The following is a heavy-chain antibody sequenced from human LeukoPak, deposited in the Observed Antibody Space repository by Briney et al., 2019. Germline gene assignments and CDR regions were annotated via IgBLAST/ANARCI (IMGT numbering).Heavy chain of an antibody. CDR3: ARESSGYFY. CDR1: GFTVSSNY. CDR2: ISSSSSFR. J-gene: IGHJ4*02. Sequence: PGGSLRLSCAASGFTVSSNYMSWVHQAPGKGLEWVSSISSSSSFRYYADSVKGRFTISRDNAKNSLYLQMNSLRAEDTAVYYCARESSGYFYWGQGTLVTVSS. D-gene: IGHD3-22*01. V-gene: IGHV3-21*01.